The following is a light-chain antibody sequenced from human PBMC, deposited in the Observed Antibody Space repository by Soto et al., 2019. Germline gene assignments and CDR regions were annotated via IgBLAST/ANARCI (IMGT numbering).Light chain of an antibody. CDR1: NSDVGGYNY. CDR3: SSYATGGTLVV. V-gene: IGLV2-14*03. Sequence: QSALTQPASVSGSPGQSITISCTGTNSDVGGYNYVSWYQRHPGKAPKLMIYDVTNRPSGVSNRFSGSKSGNTASLTISGLQAEDEADYYCSSYATGGTLVVFGGWTKLTVL. J-gene: IGLJ2*01. CDR2: DVT.